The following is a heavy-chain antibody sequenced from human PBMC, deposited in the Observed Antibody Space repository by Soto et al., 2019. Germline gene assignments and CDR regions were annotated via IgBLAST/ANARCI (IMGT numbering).Heavy chain of an antibody. CDR2: IYHSGST. J-gene: IGHJ6*02. V-gene: IGHV4-4*02. CDR1: GGSISSSNW. CDR3: ASIYGSGSRYYYYYGMDV. D-gene: IGHD3-10*01. Sequence: SETLSLTCAVSGGSISSSNWWSWVRQPPGKGLEWIGEIYHSGSTNYNPSLKSRVTISVDKSKNQFSLKLSSVTAADTAVYYCASIYGSGSRYYYYYGMDVWGQGTTVTVSS.